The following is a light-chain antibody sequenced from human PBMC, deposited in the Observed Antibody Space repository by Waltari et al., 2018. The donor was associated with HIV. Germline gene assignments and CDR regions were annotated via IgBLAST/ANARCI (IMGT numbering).Light chain of an antibody. CDR1: SSDIGGYDY. V-gene: IGLV2-14*01. J-gene: IGLJ2*01. Sequence: QSALTQPASVSGSPGQSITISCTGTSSDIGGYDYVSWYQQHPANAPKLMIYGVSSRPSGVSNRFSGSRSGNTASLTSSGLQAEDEADYHCSAYTSISTLAVFGGGTKLTVL. CDR3: SAYTSISTLAV. CDR2: GVS.